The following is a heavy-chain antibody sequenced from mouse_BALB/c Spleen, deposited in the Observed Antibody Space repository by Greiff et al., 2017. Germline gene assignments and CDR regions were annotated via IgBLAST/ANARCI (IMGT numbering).Heavy chain of an antibody. Sequence: VQLQQSGPGLVKPSKSLSLTCTVTGYSITSDYAWNWIRQFPGNKLEWMGYISYSGSTSYNPSLKSRISITRDTSKNQFFLQLNSVTTEDTATYYCAPYYGNYGWFAYWGQGTLVTVSA. CDR3: APYYGNYGWFAY. CDR1: GYSITSDYA. CDR2: ISYSGST. D-gene: IGHD2-10*01. V-gene: IGHV3-2*02. J-gene: IGHJ3*01.